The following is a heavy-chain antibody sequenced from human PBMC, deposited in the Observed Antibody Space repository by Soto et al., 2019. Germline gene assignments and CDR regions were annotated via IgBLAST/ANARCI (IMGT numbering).Heavy chain of an antibody. V-gene: IGHV4-31*03. J-gene: IGHJ3*02. CDR1: GGSISSGGYY. D-gene: IGHD2-15*01. CDR2: IYYSGST. CDR3: ARNGLEVVAAGAFDI. Sequence: QVQLQESGPGLVKPSQTLSLTCTVSGGSISSGGYYWSWIRQHPGQGLEWMGYIYYSGSTYSNPSLKSRVTISVDTSKNQFSLKLSSVTAADTSVDYCARNGLEVVAAGAFDIWVQGTMVTFSS.